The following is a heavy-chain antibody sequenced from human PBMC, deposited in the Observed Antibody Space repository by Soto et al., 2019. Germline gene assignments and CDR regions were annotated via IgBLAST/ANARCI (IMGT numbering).Heavy chain of an antibody. CDR1: GFTVSSNY. J-gene: IGHJ3*02. D-gene: IGHD2-2*01. V-gene: IGHV3-66*01. CDR3: ARVSRGRDCSSTSCYADDAFDI. Sequence: GGSLRLSCAASGFTVSSNYMSWVRQAPGKGLEWVSVIYSGGSTYYADSVKGRFTISRDNPKNTLYLQMNSLRAEDTAVYYCARVSRGRDCSSTSCYADDAFDIWGQGTMVTVSS. CDR2: IYSGGST.